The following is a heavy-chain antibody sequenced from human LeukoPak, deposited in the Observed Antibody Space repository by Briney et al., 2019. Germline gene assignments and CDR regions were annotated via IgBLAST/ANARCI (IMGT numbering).Heavy chain of an antibody. J-gene: IGHJ4*02. CDR1: GYTLTELS. Sequence: GASVKVSCKVSGYTLTELSMHWVRQAPGKGLEWMGGFDPEDGETIYAQKSQGRVTMTEDTSTDTAYMELSSLRSEDTAVYCCATLSYYYDSSGYYFDYWGQGTLVTVSS. V-gene: IGHV1-24*01. CDR2: FDPEDGET. D-gene: IGHD3-22*01. CDR3: ATLSYYYDSSGYYFDY.